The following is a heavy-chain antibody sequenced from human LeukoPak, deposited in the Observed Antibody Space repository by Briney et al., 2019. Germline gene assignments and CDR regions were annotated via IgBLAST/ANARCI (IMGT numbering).Heavy chain of an antibody. J-gene: IGHJ4*02. CDR3: AGDLAVAGTLPFDY. CDR2: ISSSGSTI. Sequence: GGSLRLSCAASGFTFSDYYMSWIRQAPGKGLEWVSYISSSGSTIYYADSVKGRFTISRDNAKNSLYLQMNSLRAEDTAVYYCAGDLAVAGTLPFDYWGQGTLVTVSS. D-gene: IGHD6-19*01. CDR1: GFTFSDYY. V-gene: IGHV3-11*01.